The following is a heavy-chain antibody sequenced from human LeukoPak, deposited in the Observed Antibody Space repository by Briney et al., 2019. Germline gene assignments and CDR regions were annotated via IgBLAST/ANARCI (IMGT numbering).Heavy chain of an antibody. Sequence: GGSLRLSCAASGFTFSNYGMHWVRQAPGKGREGVTFIRYDGSNKYYVDSVKGRFTISGDISKNTMYLQMDSLRPEDTAMYYCAKGIRAVGATNFDYWGQGTLVTVSS. J-gene: IGHJ4*02. CDR2: IRYDGSNK. V-gene: IGHV3-30*02. D-gene: IGHD1-26*01. CDR1: GFTFSNYG. CDR3: AKGIRAVGATNFDY.